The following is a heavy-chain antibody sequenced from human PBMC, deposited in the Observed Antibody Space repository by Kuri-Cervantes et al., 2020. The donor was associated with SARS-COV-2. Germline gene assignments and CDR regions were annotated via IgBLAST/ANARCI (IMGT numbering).Heavy chain of an antibody. Sequence: ASVKVSCKASGYTFTGYYMHWVRQAPGQRLEWMGWINAGNGNTKYSQKFQGRVTITRDTSASTAYMELSSLRSEDTAVYYCASAVGVQYGMDVWGQGTTVTVSS. CDR1: GYTFTGYY. J-gene: IGHJ6*02. CDR3: ASAVGVQYGMDV. V-gene: IGHV1-3*01. D-gene: IGHD4-23*01. CDR2: INAGNGNT.